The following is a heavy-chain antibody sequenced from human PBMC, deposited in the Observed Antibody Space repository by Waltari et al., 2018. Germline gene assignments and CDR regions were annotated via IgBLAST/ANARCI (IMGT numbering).Heavy chain of an antibody. J-gene: IGHJ3*02. V-gene: IGHV3-48*04. CDR2: ISSSSSTI. Sequence: EVQLVESGGGLVQLGGSRGLSLAASEFTFSSYSMNGFGRAPGKGLEWVSYISSSSSTIYYADSVKGRFTISRDNAKNSLYLQMNSLRAEDTAVYYCARFYGDYDDDAFDIWGQGTMVTVSS. D-gene: IGHD4-17*01. CDR1: EFTFSSYS. CDR3: ARFYGDYDDDAFDI.